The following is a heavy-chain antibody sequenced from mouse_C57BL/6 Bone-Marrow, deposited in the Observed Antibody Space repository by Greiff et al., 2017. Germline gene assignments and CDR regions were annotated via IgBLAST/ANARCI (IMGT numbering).Heavy chain of an antibody. J-gene: IGHJ3*01. CDR2: IDPNSGGT. Sequence: QVQLKQPGAELVKPGASVKLSCKASGYTFTSYWMNWVKQRPGRGLEWIGRIDPNSGGTKYNEQFQSKATLTVDKPSSTAYMQLSSLASEVSAGYCGAREVLGFAYWGQGTLVTVSA. V-gene: IGHV1-72*01. CDR1: GYTFTSYW. CDR3: AREVLGFAY. D-gene: IGHD2-14*01.